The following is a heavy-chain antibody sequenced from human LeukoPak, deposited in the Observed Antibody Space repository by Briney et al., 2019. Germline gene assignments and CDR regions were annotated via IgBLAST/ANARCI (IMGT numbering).Heavy chain of an antibody. V-gene: IGHV6-1*01. CDR2: TFYRSKWYN. J-gene: IGHJ3*02. CDR1: GDSVSSNSAT. CDR3: ARYVTGAFDI. Sequence: SQTLSLTCAISGDSVSSNSATWNWIRQSPSRGLEWLGRTFYRSKWYNEYAVSVKSRIIVYPDTSTNHFSLQLNSVTPEDTAVYYCARYVTGAFDIWGLGTIVTVSS. D-gene: IGHD2-21*02.